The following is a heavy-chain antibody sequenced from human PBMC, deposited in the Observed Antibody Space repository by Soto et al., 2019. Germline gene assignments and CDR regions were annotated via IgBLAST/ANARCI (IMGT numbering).Heavy chain of an antibody. CDR2: IFNTGST. CDR1: CPSVVSFICS. CDR3: ARGVRMVRGIIIGVFFDE. J-gene: IGHJ4*02. V-gene: IGHV4-30-2*01. D-gene: IGHD3-10*01. Sequence: TLSLTCEFLCPSVVSFICSWTLTCEPPGKVLVWIWSIFNTGSTVYNPTLKSRVTISVDRSKNQLSLSLRSMTAADTADYFCARGVRMVRGIIIGVFFDEWGQG.